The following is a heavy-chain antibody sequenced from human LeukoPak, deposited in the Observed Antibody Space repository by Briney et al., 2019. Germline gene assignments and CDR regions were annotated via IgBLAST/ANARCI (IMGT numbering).Heavy chain of an antibody. V-gene: IGHV4-59*08. J-gene: IGHJ4*02. CDR2: IHYSGST. D-gene: IGHD6-6*01. CDR3: ARSEYSMSSGVDY. CDR1: GDSISSYY. Sequence: SETLSLTCTVSGDSISSYYWSWIRLPPGKGLEWIGYIHYSGSTKYNPSLKSRVIISIDTSKNQFSLKLSSVTAADTAVYYCARSEYSMSSGVDYWGQGTLVTVSS.